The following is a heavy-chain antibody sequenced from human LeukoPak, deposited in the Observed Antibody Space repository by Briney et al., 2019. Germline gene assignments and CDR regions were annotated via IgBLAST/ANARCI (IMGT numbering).Heavy chain of an antibody. CDR3: ARDRGSYGNDAFDI. Sequence: PGGSLRLSCAASGFTFSSYWMHWVRQAPGKGLEWVAVISYDGSNKYYADSVKGRFTISRDNSKNTLYLQMNSLRAEDTAVYYCARDRGSYGNDAFDIWGQGTMVTVSS. CDR2: ISYDGSNK. J-gene: IGHJ3*02. D-gene: IGHD1-26*01. V-gene: IGHV3-30-3*01. CDR1: GFTFSSYW.